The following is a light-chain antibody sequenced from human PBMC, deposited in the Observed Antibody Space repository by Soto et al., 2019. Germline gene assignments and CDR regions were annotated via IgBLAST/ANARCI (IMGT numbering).Light chain of an antibody. CDR3: QQYDTSPRT. V-gene: IGKV3-20*01. J-gene: IGKJ1*01. CDR2: GAS. CDR1: KTVTRRY. Sequence: IALTQSPGTLSVSLRERATLSCRASKTVTRRYLAWYQQKPGQAPRLLIYGASISATGIPDRVRGSGSGTEFTLTISRLEPEDFAVYYCQQYDTSPRTFGQGTKVDIK.